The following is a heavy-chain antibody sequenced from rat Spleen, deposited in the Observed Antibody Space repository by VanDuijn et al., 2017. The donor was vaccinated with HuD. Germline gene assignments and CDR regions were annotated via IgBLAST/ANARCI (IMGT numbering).Heavy chain of an antibody. Sequence: EVQLVESGGGLVQPGRSLKLSCAASGLTFSDYGMAWVRQAPTKGLEWVATISYGDSSGHSSTYYRDSVKGRFTISRDNAENTQYLQMDSLRSEDTATYYCARQNTEGIVAYYFDYWGQGVMVTVSS. V-gene: IGHV5-29*01. CDR2: ISYGDSSGHSST. D-gene: IGHD1-11*01. CDR3: ARQNTEGIVAYYFDY. J-gene: IGHJ2*01. CDR1: GLTFSDYG.